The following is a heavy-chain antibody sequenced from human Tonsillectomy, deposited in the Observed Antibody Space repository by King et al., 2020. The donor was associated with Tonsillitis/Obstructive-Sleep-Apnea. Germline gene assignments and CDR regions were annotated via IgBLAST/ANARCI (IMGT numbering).Heavy chain of an antibody. D-gene: IGHD3-3*01. CDR3: ARITTIFGGVRGSRWFDP. Sequence: VTFKESGPVLVKPTETLTLTCTVSGFSLSNARMGVSWIRQPPGKALEWLAHIFSNDEKSYSTSLKSRLTISKDTSISQVVLTMTNMDPVDTATYYCARITTIFGGVRGSRWFDPWGQGTLVTVSS. V-gene: IGHV2-26*01. CDR2: IFSNDEK. CDR1: GFSLSNARMG. J-gene: IGHJ5*02.